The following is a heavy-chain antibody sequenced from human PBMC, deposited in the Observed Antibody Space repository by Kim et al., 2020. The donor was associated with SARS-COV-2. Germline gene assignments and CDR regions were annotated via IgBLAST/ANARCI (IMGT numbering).Heavy chain of an antibody. Sequence: SETLSLTCAVYGGSFSGYYWSWIRQPPGKGLEWIGEINHSGSTNYNPSLKSRVTISVDTSKNQFSLKLSSVTAADTAVYYCASRSDFWSGYYKGFDYWSQGNLVTVTS. V-gene: IGHV4-34*01. D-gene: IGHD3-3*01. CDR1: GGSFSGYY. CDR3: ASRSDFWSGYYKGFDY. CDR2: INHSGST. J-gene: IGHJ4*02.